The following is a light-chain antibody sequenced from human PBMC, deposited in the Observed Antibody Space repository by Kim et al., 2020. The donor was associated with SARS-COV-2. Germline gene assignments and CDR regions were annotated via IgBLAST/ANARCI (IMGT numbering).Light chain of an antibody. CDR2: GAS. CDR1: QEIRNA. V-gene: IGKV1-17*01. CDR3: LQHNTYPFT. Sequence: ASEGDRVTITCQASQEIRNALGWYQQNPGRAPKRLIYGASSLQSGVPSRFSGSGSGTGFTLTISSLQPEDFATYFCLQHNTYPFTFGQGTRLEIK. J-gene: IGKJ5*01.